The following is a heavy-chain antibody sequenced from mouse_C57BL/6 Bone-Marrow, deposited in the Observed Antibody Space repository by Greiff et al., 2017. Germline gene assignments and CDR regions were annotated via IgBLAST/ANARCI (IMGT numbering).Heavy chain of an antibody. CDR1: GYTFTSYW. Sequence: VQLQQSGAELVMPGASVKLSCKASGYTFTSYWMHWVKQRPGQGLEWIGEIDPSDSYTNYNQKFKGKSTLTVDKSSSTAYMQLSSLTSEDSAVYYCARDYFDYWGQGTTLTGSS. CDR2: IDPSDSYT. V-gene: IGHV1-69*01. J-gene: IGHJ2*01. CDR3: ARDYFDY.